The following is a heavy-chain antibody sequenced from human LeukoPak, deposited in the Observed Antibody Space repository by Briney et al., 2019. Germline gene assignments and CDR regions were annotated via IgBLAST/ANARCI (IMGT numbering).Heavy chain of an antibody. CDR3: ARFPGGAEYCHYYYMDV. CDR2: IYYSETT. Sequence: SETLSLTCSVSGGSISNYFWSWIRQPPGKGLECIGFIYYSETTNYNPSFKSRVTISVDTSKNQFSLKLNSVTAADTAVYYCARFPGGAEYCHYYYMDVWGKGTTVTVSS. J-gene: IGHJ6*03. CDR1: GGSISNYF. D-gene: IGHD2/OR15-2a*01. V-gene: IGHV4-59*01.